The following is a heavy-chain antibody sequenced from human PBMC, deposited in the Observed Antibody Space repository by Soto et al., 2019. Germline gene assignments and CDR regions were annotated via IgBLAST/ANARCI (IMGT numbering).Heavy chain of an antibody. Sequence: QVQLVQSGAEVKKPGSSVKVSCKASGGTFSTDAINWVRQAPGQGPEWMGGILPIFGTADYAQKFQGRVNITADVSTTTAYMELSGLRSEDTAVYYCARGHDYGGNSDAFDIWGQGTMVTVSS. D-gene: IGHD2-21*02. CDR1: GGTFSTDA. V-gene: IGHV1-69*12. J-gene: IGHJ3*02. CDR2: ILPIFGTA. CDR3: ARGHDYGGNSDAFDI.